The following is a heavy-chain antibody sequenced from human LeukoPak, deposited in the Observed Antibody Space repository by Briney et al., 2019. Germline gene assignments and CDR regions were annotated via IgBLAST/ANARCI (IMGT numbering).Heavy chain of an antibody. J-gene: IGHJ4*02. CDR1: GFTVGSTY. V-gene: IGHV3-53*01. Sequence: PGGSLRLSCAASGFTVGSTYMTWVRQAPGKGLEWVSVIYSGGSTYYADSVKGRFTISRDNSKNTLYLQMNSLRAEDTAVYYCARGVSRGTYYIDYWGQGTLVTVSS. CDR2: IYSGGST. D-gene: IGHD5/OR15-5a*01. CDR3: ARGVSRGTYYIDY.